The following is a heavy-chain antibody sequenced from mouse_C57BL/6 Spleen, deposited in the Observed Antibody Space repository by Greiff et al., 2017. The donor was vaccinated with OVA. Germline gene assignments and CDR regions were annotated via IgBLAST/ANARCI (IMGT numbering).Heavy chain of an antibody. D-gene: IGHD2-1*01. CDR3: ARGEGNYLAWLAN. CDR2: ISSSGST. V-gene: IGHV3-4*01. J-gene: IGHJ3*01. Sequence: EVQLVESGPALVKPSQTVSLTCTVTGYSITNGNHWWNWIRQVSGSKLEWIGYISSSGSTYRNPSLKSRISITRDTSKNQVFLQLNSVTTEDIATYFCARGEGNYLAWLANWGQGTLVTVSA. CDR1: GYSITNGNHW.